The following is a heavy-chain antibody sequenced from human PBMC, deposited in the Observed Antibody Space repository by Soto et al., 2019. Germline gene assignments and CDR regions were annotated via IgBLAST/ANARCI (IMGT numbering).Heavy chain of an antibody. V-gene: IGHV4-30-4*01. J-gene: IGHJ6*02. CDR3: ANSSLYGMDV. Sequence: SETLSLTCSVSGDSISSGYYYWSWIRQPPGKGLEWIGNIYYSGNTYYNPSLKSRLIISIDTSKNQFSLTVGSVTAADTAVYYCANSSLYGMDVWGQGTTVTVSS. CDR1: GDSISSGYYY. CDR2: IYYSGNT.